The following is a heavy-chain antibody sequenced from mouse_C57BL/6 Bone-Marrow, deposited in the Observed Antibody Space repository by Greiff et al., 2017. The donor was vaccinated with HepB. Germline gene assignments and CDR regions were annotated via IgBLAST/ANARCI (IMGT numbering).Heavy chain of an antibody. Sequence: VQLQQSGPELVKPGASVKISCKASGYTFTDYYMNWVKQSHGKSLEWIGDINPNNGGTSYNQKFKGKATLTVDKSSSTAYMELRSLTSEDSAVYYCASPYSNHSAWFAYWGQGTLVTVSA. V-gene: IGHV1-26*01. J-gene: IGHJ3*01. CDR3: ASPYSNHSAWFAY. CDR1: GYTFTDYY. D-gene: IGHD2-5*01. CDR2: INPNNGGT.